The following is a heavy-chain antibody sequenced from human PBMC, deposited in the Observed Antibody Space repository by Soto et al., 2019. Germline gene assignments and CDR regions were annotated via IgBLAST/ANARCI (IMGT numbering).Heavy chain of an antibody. CDR1: GGSISSGGYY. J-gene: IGHJ5*02. Sequence: SETLSLTCTVSGGSISSGGYYWSWIRQHPGKGLEWIGYIYYSGSTYYNPSLKSRVTISVDTSKNQFSLKLSSVTAADTAVYYCARDVAARPNWFDPWGQGTLVTVSS. D-gene: IGHD6-6*01. CDR3: ARDVAARPNWFDP. V-gene: IGHV4-31*03. CDR2: IYYSGST.